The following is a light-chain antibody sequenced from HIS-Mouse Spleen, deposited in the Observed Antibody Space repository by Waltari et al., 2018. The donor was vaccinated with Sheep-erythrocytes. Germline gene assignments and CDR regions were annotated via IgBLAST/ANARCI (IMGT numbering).Light chain of an antibody. J-gene: IGKJ3*01. V-gene: IGKV3-20*01. Sequence: EIVLTQSPGTLSLSPGERATLSCRASQRVSSSYLAWYQQKPGQAPRLLIHGASSRAPGIPDGFRGSGSGTDFTLTISRLGPEDFAVYYCQQYGSSPFTFGPGTKVDIK. CDR3: QQYGSSPFT. CDR2: GAS. CDR1: QRVSSSY.